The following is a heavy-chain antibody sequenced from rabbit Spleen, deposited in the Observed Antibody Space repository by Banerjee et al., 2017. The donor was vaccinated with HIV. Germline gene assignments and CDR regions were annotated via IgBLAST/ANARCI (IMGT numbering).Heavy chain of an antibody. CDR2: INIVTGKS. D-gene: IGHD4-1*01. CDR1: GVSFSSNNY. CDR3: ARDLTDVIGWNFGW. V-gene: IGHV1S40*01. Sequence: QSLEESGGDLVKPGASLTLTCTASGVSFSSNNYMCWVRQAPGKGLEWITCINIVTGKSVYASWVSGRFIMSRTSSTTVTLQLNSLTAADTATYFCARDLTDVIGWNFGWWGPGTLVTVS. J-gene: IGHJ6*01.